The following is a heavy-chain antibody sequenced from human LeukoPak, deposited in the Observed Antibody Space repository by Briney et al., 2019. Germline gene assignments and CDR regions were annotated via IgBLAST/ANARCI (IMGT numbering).Heavy chain of an antibody. Sequence: SETLSLTCTVSGGSISTYYWSWIRQPPGKGLEWIGYIYYSGSTNYNPSLKSRVTISVDTSKNQFSLTLSSVTAADTAVYYCASSGFRYYYYMDVWGKGTTVTVSS. V-gene: IGHV4-59*01. J-gene: IGHJ6*03. D-gene: IGHD5-12*01. CDR3: ASSGFRYYYYMDV. CDR1: GGSISTYY. CDR2: IYYSGST.